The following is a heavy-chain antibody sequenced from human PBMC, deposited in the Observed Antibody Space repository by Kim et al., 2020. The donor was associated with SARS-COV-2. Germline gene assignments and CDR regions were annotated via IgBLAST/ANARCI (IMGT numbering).Heavy chain of an antibody. CDR3: VTPGGCSGGSCYFRGFHYYYGMDV. J-gene: IGHJ6*02. CDR2: IYYSGST. Sequence: SETLSLTCTVSGGSISSSSYYWGWIRQPPGKGLEWIGSIYYSGSTYYNPSLKSRVTISVDTSKNQFSLKLSSVTAADTAVYYCVTPGGCSGGSCYFRGFHYYYGMDVWGQGTTVTVSS. V-gene: IGHV4-39*01. D-gene: IGHD2-15*01. CDR1: GGSISSSSYY.